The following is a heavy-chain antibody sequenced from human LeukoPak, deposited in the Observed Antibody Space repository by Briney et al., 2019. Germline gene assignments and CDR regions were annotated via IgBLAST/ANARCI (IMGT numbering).Heavy chain of an antibody. CDR3: AKDRRGAHPNPVAATLFDY. CDR1: GFTFSSYA. D-gene: IGHD2-15*01. Sequence: GGSLRLSCAASGFTFSSYAMSWVRQAPGKGLEWVSAINGSGGSTYYADSVKGGFTISRDSSKHTLYLQMNRLRAEDTAVYYCAKDRRGAHPNPVAATLFDYWGQGTLITVSS. J-gene: IGHJ4*02. V-gene: IGHV3-23*01. CDR2: INGSGGST.